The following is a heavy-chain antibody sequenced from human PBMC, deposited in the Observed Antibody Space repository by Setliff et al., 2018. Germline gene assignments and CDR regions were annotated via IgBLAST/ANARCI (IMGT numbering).Heavy chain of an antibody. CDR3: IRDWGEAGSTNAFDI. CDR2: INFDGTST. CDR1: GFTFTAYT. D-gene: IGHD1-26*01. V-gene: IGHV3-74*01. J-gene: IGHJ3*02. Sequence: PGGSLRLSCAASGFTFTAYTMNWVRQGPGKGLVWVSYINFDGTSTNYADSVKGRFTISRDNAKNTVYLQMNRLSADDTAVYYCIRDWGEAGSTNAFDIWGQGTVVTVSS.